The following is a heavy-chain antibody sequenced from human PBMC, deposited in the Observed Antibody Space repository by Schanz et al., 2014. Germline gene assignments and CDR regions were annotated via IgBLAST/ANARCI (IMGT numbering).Heavy chain of an antibody. CDR3: AKVRYSSGWRGDYFDE. Sequence: DVQLLESGGGLVQPGGSLRLSCSASGFTFSTHAMSWVRQAPGKGLEWVSTIGTSGGTNYAESVKGRFTISRDNSKNTLYLQMNSLRAEDTAVYYCAKVRYSSGWRGDYFDEWGQGTRVTVAS. CDR1: GFTFSTHA. CDR2: IGTSGGT. D-gene: IGHD6-25*01. J-gene: IGHJ4*02. V-gene: IGHV3-23*01.